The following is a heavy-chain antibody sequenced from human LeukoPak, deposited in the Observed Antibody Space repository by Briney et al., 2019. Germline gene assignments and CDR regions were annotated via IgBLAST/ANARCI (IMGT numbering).Heavy chain of an antibody. J-gene: IGHJ6*03. CDR2: IYYSGST. CDR1: GGSISSYY. D-gene: IGHD5-12*01. V-gene: IGHV4-59*01. CDR3: ARDVLSGYDPYYYYYMDV. Sequence: SETLSLTCTVSGGSISSYYWSWIRQPPGKGLEWIGYIYYSGSTNYNPSLKSRVTISVDTSKNQFSLKLSSVTAADTAVYYCARDVLSGYDPYYYYYMDVWGKGTTVTVSS.